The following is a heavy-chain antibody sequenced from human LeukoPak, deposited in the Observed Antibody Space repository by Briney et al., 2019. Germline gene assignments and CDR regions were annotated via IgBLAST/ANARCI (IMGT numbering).Heavy chain of an antibody. D-gene: IGHD2-2*02. Sequence: SVKVSCKASGGTFSSYAIIWVRQAPGQGLEWMGGIIPIFGTANYAQKFQGRVTITADESTSTAYMELSSLRSEDTAVYYCARYPTGDCSSTSCYTWWFDPWGQGTLVTVSS. J-gene: IGHJ5*02. CDR3: ARYPTGDCSSTSCYTWWFDP. CDR1: GGTFSSYA. V-gene: IGHV1-69*13. CDR2: IIPIFGTA.